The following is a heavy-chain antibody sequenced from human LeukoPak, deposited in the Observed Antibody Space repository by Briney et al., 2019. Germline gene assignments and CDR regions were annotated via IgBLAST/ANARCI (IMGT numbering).Heavy chain of an antibody. Sequence: GGSLRLSCIVSGFTFGDYAMSWVRQAPGKGLEWVGFIRSKAYGGTTEYAASVKGRFTISRDDSKGIAYLQMNSLKTEDTAVYYCTRDRSGSYYFDYWGQGTLVTVSS. V-gene: IGHV3-49*04. CDR3: TRDRSGSYYFDY. CDR2: IRSKAYGGTT. CDR1: GFTFGDYA. D-gene: IGHD1-26*01. J-gene: IGHJ4*02.